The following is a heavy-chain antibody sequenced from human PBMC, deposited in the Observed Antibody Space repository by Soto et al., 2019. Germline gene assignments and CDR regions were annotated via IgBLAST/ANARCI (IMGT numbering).Heavy chain of an antibody. D-gene: IGHD2-15*01. CDR3: ARDVAYCSGGSCYGGGYFDY. V-gene: IGHV4-31*03. J-gene: IGHJ4*02. Sequence: QVQLQESGPGLVKPSQTLSLTCTVSGGSISSGGYYWSWIRQHPGKGLEWIGYIYYSGSTYYNPSLKSRVTISVDTSKNQFYLKLSSVTAADTAVYYCARDVAYCSGGSCYGGGYFDYWGQGTLVTVSS. CDR1: GGSISSGGYY. CDR2: IYYSGST.